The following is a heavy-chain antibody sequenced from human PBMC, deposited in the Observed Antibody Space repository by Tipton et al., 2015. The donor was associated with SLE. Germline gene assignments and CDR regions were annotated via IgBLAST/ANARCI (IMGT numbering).Heavy chain of an antibody. V-gene: IGHV4-34*01. D-gene: IGHD3-10*01. CDR3: ARHGPVLWFREFPFDY. CDR1: GGSFSGYY. J-gene: IGHJ4*02. Sequence: TLSLTCAVYGGSFSGYYWSWFRQPPGKGLEWIGEINHSGSTNYNPSLKSRVTISVDTSKNQFSLKLSSVTAADTAVYYCARHGPVLWFREFPFDYWGQGTLVTVSS. CDR2: INHSGST.